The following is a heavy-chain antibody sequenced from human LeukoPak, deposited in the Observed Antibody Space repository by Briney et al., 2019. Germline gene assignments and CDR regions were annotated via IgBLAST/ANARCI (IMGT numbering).Heavy chain of an antibody. D-gene: IGHD6-19*01. CDR2: ISWNSGSI. V-gene: IGHV3-9*01. CDR1: GFTFDDYA. Sequence: GGSLRLSCAASGFTFDDYAMHWVRQAPGKGLEWVSGISWNSGSIGYADSVKGRFTISRDNAKNSLYLQMNSLRAEDTALYYCAKGIGSGWYNTCYFDYWGQGTLVTVSS. CDR3: AKGIGSGWYNTCYFDY. J-gene: IGHJ4*02.